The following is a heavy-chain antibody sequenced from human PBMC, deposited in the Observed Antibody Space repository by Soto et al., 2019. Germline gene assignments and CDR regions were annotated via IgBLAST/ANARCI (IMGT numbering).Heavy chain of an antibody. CDR1: GFTFSSYS. J-gene: IGHJ6*02. CDR2: ISSTSRTK. CDR3: ARDLSSSGSYYGYYYGMDV. V-gene: IGHV3-48*02. Sequence: GSLRLSCAASGFTFSSYSMNWVRQAPGKGLEWVSYISSTSRTKYYADSVKGRFTISRDNAKTSLYLQINSLRDEDTAVYYCARDLSSSGSYYGYYYGMDVWGQGTTVTVSS. D-gene: IGHD1-26*01.